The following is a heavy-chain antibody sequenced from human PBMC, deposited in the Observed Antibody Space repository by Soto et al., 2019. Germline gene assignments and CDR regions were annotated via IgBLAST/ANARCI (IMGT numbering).Heavy chain of an antibody. J-gene: IGHJ5*02. Sequence: SETLSLTCAVYGGSFSGYYWSWIRQPSGKGLEWIGEINHSGSTNYNPSLKSRVTISVDTSKNQFSLKLSSVTAADTAVYYCARHGYYDFWSGYSNNWFDPWGQGTLVTVSS. V-gene: IGHV4-34*01. CDR3: ARHGYYDFWSGYSNNWFDP. D-gene: IGHD3-3*01. CDR1: GGSFSGYY. CDR2: INHSGST.